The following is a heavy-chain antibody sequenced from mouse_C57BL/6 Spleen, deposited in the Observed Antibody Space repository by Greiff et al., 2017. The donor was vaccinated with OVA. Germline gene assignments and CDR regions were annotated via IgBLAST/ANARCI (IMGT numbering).Heavy chain of an antibody. J-gene: IGHJ2*01. D-gene: IGHD2-4*01. CDR1: GYTFTSYW. V-gene: IGHV1-64*01. Sequence: QVQLQQSGAELVKPGASVKLSCKASGYTFTSYWMHWVKQRPGQGLEWIGMIHPNSGSTNYNEKFKSKATLTVDKSSSTAYMQLSSLTSEDSAVYYCARRYDYDGVDYWGQGTTLTVSS. CDR3: ARRYDYDGVDY. CDR2: IHPNSGST.